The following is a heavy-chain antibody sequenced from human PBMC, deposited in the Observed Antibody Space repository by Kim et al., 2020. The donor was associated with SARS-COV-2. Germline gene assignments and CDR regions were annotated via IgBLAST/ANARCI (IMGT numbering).Heavy chain of an antibody. CDR3: ANGYNYGAY. CDR2: ISNSGDIT. J-gene: IGHJ4*02. V-gene: IGHV3-23*01. D-gene: IGHD5-18*01. CDR1: GFIFDTYA. Sequence: GGSLRLSCAVSGFIFDTYAMSWVRQAPGKGLEWVAGISNSGDITYYADSVKGRFTISRDNSKNTLYLQMNSLRAEDTALYYCANGYNYGAYWGQGTLVTV.